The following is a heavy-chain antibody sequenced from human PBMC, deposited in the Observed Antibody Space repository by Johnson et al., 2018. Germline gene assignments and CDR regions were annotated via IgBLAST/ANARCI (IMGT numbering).Heavy chain of an antibody. Sequence: QVQLVESGGGVVQPGRFLRLSCAASGFTFSSYGKHWVRQAPGKGLEWVAVISYDGRKKYYADSVKGRFTISRDNSKHTLYPKMHSMRAEDTAVYYCAKTPYPAAGRIRVMDVWGQGTTVTVSS. CDR2: ISYDGRKK. D-gene: IGHD6-13*01. V-gene: IGHV3-30*18. CDR3: AKTPYPAAGRIRVMDV. J-gene: IGHJ6*02. CDR1: GFTFSSYG.